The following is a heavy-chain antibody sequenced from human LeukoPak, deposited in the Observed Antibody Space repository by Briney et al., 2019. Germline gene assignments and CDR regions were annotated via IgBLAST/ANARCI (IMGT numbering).Heavy chain of an antibody. CDR2: ITMSSTTI. Sequence: PGGSLRLSCAASGFTFSTYTMSWVRQAPGKGLECVSYITMSSTTIYYAGSVKGRFTISRDNAKNSLYLQMNSLRAEDTAVYYCARGDSNSWWGQGTLVTVSS. V-gene: IGHV3-48*01. J-gene: IGHJ4*02. CDR3: ARGDSNSW. D-gene: IGHD6-13*01. CDR1: GFTFSTYT.